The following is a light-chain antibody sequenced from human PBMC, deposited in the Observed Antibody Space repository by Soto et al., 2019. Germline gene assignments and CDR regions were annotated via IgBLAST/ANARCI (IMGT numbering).Light chain of an antibody. J-gene: IGLJ1*01. CDR2: VGS. CDR1: SSDIGSYNL. CDR3: CSYAGISTYHV. Sequence: QSALTQPASVSGSPGQSITISCTGTSSDIGSYNLVSWYQQHPGKAPKLIIYVGSKRPSGVSNRFSGSKSGNTASLTISGLQAEDEADYYCCSYAGISTYHVFGTGTKLTVL. V-gene: IGLV2-23*01.